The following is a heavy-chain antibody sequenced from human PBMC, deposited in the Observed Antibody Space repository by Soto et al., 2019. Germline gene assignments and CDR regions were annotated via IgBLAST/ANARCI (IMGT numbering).Heavy chain of an antibody. CDR2: MNPNSGNT. V-gene: IGHV1-8*01. D-gene: IGHD6-6*01. Sequence: QVQLVQSGAEVKKPGASVKVSCKASGYTFTSYDINWVRQATGQGLEWMGWMNPNSGNTGYAQKFQGRVTMTRNTSISTAYMELSSLRSEDTAVYYCARELYSSSSGPRDLAFDYWGQGTLVTVSS. CDR1: GYTFTSYD. J-gene: IGHJ4*02. CDR3: ARELYSSSSGPRDLAFDY.